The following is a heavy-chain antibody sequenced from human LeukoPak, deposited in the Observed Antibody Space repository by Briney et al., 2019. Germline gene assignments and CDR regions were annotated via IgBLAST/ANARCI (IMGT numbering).Heavy chain of an antibody. J-gene: IGHJ4*02. Sequence: GSPRLSLAASGITLRSYLVNWVRPASGKGPEWVANIKQDGSDKYHVDSVKGRFTISRDNAKNSLYLQMNSLRAEDTAVYYCARDQKGAFDYWGQGTLVTVSS. CDR3: ARDQKGAFDY. V-gene: IGHV3-7*01. D-gene: IGHD1-26*01. CDR2: IKQDGSDK. CDR1: GITLRSYL.